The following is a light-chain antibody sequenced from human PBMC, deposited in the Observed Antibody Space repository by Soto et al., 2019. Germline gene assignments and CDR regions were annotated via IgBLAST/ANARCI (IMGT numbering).Light chain of an antibody. J-gene: IGKJ1*01. Sequence: IQMTQSPSSLSASVGDRVTVTCRASQGISSYLAWYQQKPGKAPKLLIYAASTLQSGVPSRFSGSGSGTDFTLTISCLQSEDFATYYCQQYYSYPRTFGQGTKVDIK. CDR1: QGISSY. V-gene: IGKV1-8*01. CDR3: QQYYSYPRT. CDR2: AAS.